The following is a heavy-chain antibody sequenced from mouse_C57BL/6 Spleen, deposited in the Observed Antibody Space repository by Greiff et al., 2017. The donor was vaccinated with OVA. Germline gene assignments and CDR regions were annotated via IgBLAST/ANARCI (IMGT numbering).Heavy chain of an antibody. V-gene: IGHV1-53*01. CDR1: GYTFTSYW. Sequence: QVQLQQPGTELVKPGASVKLSCKASGYTFTSYWMHWVKQRPGQGLEWIGNINPSNGGTNYNEKFKSKATLTVDKSSSTAYMQLSSLTSEDSAVYYGARRGDYYGSSYGYFDVGGTGTTVTVSS. CDR3: ARRGDYYGSSYGYFDV. J-gene: IGHJ1*03. D-gene: IGHD1-1*01. CDR2: INPSNGGT.